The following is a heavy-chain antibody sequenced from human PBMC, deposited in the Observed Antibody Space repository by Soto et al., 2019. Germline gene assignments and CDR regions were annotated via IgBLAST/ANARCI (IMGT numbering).Heavy chain of an antibody. CDR1: GVPFSSYA. Sequence: SGGALRLSCGASGVPFSSYALAWGRHTPGKGLEWVSGISGSGDSTYYADSVKGRFTVSRDNSKNTLYLQMNSLRAEDTAVFYCAKERSSGWSFDYWGQGTLVTVSS. J-gene: IGHJ4*02. D-gene: IGHD6-19*01. CDR2: ISGSGDST. CDR3: AKERSSGWSFDY. V-gene: IGHV3-23*01.